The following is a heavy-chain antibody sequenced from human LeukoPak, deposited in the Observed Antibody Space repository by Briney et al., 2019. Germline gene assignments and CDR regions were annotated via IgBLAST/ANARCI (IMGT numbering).Heavy chain of an antibody. Sequence: GGSLRLSCAASDFTVSSNYMSWVRQAPGKGLEWVSSISSSSSYIYYADSVKGRFTISRDNAKNSLYLQMSSLRAEDTAVYYCAELGITMIGGVWGKGTTVTISS. CDR3: AELGITMIGGV. J-gene: IGHJ6*04. CDR1: DFTVSSNY. V-gene: IGHV3-21*01. CDR2: ISSSSSYI. D-gene: IGHD3-10*02.